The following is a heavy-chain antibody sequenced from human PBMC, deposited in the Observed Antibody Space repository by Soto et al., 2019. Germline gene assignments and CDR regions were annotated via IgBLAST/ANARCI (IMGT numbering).Heavy chain of an antibody. D-gene: IGHD3-22*01. V-gene: IGHV3-15*07. Sequence: EVQLVESGGGLVKPGGSLRLSCAASGFTFSNAWMNWVRQAPGKGLEWVGRMKTKTDGGKTDYAAPVKGIFTISRDDSQNTPYLQLNSLKTEDTAVYYCTTLGNSSGYFHPMFCDYWGQGTLVTVSS. J-gene: IGHJ4*02. CDR1: GFTFSNAW. CDR2: MKTKTDGGKT. CDR3: TTLGNSSGYFHPMFCDY.